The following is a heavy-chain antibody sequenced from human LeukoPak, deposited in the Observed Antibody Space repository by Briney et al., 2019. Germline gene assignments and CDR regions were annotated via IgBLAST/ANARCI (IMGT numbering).Heavy chain of an antibody. CDR2: INHSGST. Sequence: PSETLFFTGAAYGCSFSGCYLSGLRQPPGKGLEWIGEINHSGSTNYNPSLKSRVTISVDTSKNEFSLKLSSAEVADTAEYCCAREVHSGFAKPAFEFWGQGTMVTVSS. J-gene: IGHJ3*01. D-gene: IGHD3-10*01. CDR1: GCSFSGCY. CDR3: AREVHSGFAKPAFEF. V-gene: IGHV4-34*01.